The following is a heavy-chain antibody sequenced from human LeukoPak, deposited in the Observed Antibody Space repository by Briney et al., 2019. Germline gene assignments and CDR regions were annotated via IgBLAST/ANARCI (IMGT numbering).Heavy chain of an antibody. Sequence: SETLSLTCAVYGGPFSGYYWSWIRQSPGKGREWIGEIHHSGSTSYNPSLKSRVTISVDTSKNQFSLKLSSVTAADTAVYYCARGRASYDFWSGYLFWGQGTLVTVSS. D-gene: IGHD3-3*01. V-gene: IGHV4-34*01. CDR1: GGPFSGYY. J-gene: IGHJ4*02. CDR3: ARGRASYDFWSGYLF. CDR2: IHHSGST.